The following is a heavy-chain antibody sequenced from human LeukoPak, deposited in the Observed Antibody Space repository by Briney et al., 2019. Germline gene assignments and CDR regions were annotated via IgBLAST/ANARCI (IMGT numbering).Heavy chain of an antibody. Sequence: PSETLSLTCTVSGGSISSYYWTWIRQPPGKGLEWIGYIYYSGSTNYNPSLKSRVTISVDTSKNQFSLKLSSVTAADTAVYYCARDGGGSYYEDWFDPWGQGTLVTVSS. D-gene: IGHD1-26*01. J-gene: IGHJ5*02. V-gene: IGHV4-59*12. CDR1: GGSISSYY. CDR3: ARDGGGSYYEDWFDP. CDR2: IYYSGST.